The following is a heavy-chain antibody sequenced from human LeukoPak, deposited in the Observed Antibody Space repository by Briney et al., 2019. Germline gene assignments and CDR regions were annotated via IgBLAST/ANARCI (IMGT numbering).Heavy chain of an antibody. D-gene: IGHD3-16*01. V-gene: IGHV3-7*01. J-gene: IGHJ4*02. CDR2: IKQDGSKK. CDR3: ASKGAYYDYVWGSYAPYYYFDY. CDR1: GFTFSSYW. Sequence: PGGSLRLSCAASGFTFSSYWMSWVRQAPGKGLEWVANIKQDGSKKYYVDSVKGRFTISRDNAKNSLYLQMNSLRAEDTAVYYCASKGAYYDYVWGSYAPYYYFDYWGQGTLVTVSS.